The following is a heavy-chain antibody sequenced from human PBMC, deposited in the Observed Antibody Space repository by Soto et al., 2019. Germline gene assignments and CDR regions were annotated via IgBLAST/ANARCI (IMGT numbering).Heavy chain of an antibody. D-gene: IGHD6-13*01. V-gene: IGHV3-21*04. CDR1: GFTFSSDS. CDR2: ISSSSSYI. Sequence: AGGSLRLSCAASGFTFSSDSMNWVRQAPGKGLEWVSSISSSSSYIYYADSVKGRFTISRDNAKNSLYPQINSLRSEDTAKYYCAKQGAAAANSPFENWGQGTPVTVSS. CDR3: AKQGAAAANSPFEN. J-gene: IGHJ4*02.